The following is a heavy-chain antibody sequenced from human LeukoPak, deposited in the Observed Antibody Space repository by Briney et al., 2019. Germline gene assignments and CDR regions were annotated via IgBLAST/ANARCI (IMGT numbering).Heavy chain of an antibody. J-gene: IGHJ4*02. D-gene: IGHD3-10*01. CDR2: ISGSGGST. V-gene: IGHV3-23*01. Sequence: GGSLRLSCAASGFTFSSYAMSWVRQAPGKGLEWVSAISGSGGSTYHADSVKGRFTISRDNSKNTLYLQMNSLRAEDTAVYYCAKSGMVRGVRYFDYWGQGTLVTVSS. CDR1: GFTFSSYA. CDR3: AKSGMVRGVRYFDY.